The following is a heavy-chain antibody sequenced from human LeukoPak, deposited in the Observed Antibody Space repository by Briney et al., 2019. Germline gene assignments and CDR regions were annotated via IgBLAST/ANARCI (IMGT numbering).Heavy chain of an antibody. D-gene: IGHD4-17*01. V-gene: IGHV1-46*01. CDR3: ARGRLTTVTTSTPFDY. CDR1: GYTFTSYY. CDR2: INPSGGST. Sequence: ASVKVSCKASGYTFTSYYLHWVRQAPGQGLEWMGIINPSGGSTTYRQKFQGRVTMTRDTSTSTVYMELSSLRSEDTAVYYCARGRLTTVTTSTPFDYWGQGTLVTVSS. J-gene: IGHJ4*02.